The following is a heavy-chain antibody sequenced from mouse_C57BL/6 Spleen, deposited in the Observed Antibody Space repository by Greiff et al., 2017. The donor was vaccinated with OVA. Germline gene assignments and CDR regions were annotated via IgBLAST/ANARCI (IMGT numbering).Heavy chain of an antibody. CDR1: GYTFTSYW. J-gene: IGHJ3*01. Sequence: QVHVKQPGAELVKPGASVKLSCKASGYTFTSYWMQWVKQRPGQGLEWIGEIDPSDSYTNYNQKFKGKATLTVDTSSSTAYMQLSSLTSEDSAVFYCARARERAYWGQGTLVTVSA. CDR3: ARARERAY. V-gene: IGHV1-50*01. CDR2: IDPSDSYT.